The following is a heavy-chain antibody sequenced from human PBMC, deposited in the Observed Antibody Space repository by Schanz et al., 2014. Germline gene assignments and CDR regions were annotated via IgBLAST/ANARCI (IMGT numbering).Heavy chain of an antibody. D-gene: IGHD2-2*01. CDR2: ISSSSGTI. V-gene: IGHV3-48*01. J-gene: IGHJ6*04. Sequence: VQLLQSGGALVQPGGSLRLSCSASGFTFSTYAMSWARQTPGKGLEWVSYISSSSGTIYYADSVKGRFTISRDNAKNLLYLQMNGLRAEDTAVYFCARDLSSLIQGDVWGKGTTVTVSS. CDR3: ARDLSSLIQGDV. CDR1: GFTFSTYA.